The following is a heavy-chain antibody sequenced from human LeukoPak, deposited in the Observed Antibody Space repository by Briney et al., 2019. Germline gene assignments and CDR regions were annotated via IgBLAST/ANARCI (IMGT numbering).Heavy chain of an antibody. CDR1: GYTFTGYY. D-gene: IGHD2-15*01. CDR3: ARVSGGGRLASGDAFDI. J-gene: IGHJ3*02. Sequence: GASVKVSCKASGYTFTGYYMHWVRQAPGQGLEWMGWINPNSGGTNYAQKFQGRVTMTRDTSISTAYMELSRLRSDDTAVYYCARVSGGGRLASGDAFDIWGQGTMVTVSS. CDR2: INPNSGGT. V-gene: IGHV1-2*02.